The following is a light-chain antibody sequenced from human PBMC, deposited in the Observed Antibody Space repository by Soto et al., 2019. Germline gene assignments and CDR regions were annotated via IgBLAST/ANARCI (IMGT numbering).Light chain of an antibody. CDR3: HQYGISPGT. CDR1: QSVRSNY. Sequence: EIVLTQSPGTLSLSPGERATLSCRASQSVRSNYLAWYQQKHGQAPSLLIYGASTRATGIPDRFSGSGSGTDFTLTITRLEPEDFAVYYCHQYGISPGTFGQGTKLEIK. V-gene: IGKV3-20*01. J-gene: IGKJ2*01. CDR2: GAS.